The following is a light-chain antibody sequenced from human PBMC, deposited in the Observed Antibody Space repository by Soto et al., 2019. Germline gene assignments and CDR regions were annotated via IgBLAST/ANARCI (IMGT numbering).Light chain of an antibody. J-gene: IGKJ2*01. V-gene: IGKV4-1*01. Sequence: DIVMTQSPDSLAVSLGERATINCKSSQRVLYSSNNNEYLVWYQQKPGQPPKLPTYWASTRESGVPDRFSGSGSGTDFTLTISSLQAEDVAVYYCQQYYSTPYTFGQRTKLEIK. CDR3: QQYYSTPYT. CDR2: WAS. CDR1: QRVLYSSNNNEY.